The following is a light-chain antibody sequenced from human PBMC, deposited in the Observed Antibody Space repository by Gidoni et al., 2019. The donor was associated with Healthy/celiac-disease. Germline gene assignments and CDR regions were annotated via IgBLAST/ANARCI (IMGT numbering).Light chain of an antibody. CDR3: LLSYSGAQGV. V-gene: IGLV7-46*01. J-gene: IGLJ3*02. CDR1: TGAVTSGHY. Sequence: QAVVTQEPSLTVSPGGTVTPTCGSSTGAVTSGHYPYWFQQKPGQAPRTLIYDTSNKHSWTPARFSGSLLGGKAALTLSGAQPEDEAEYYCLLSYSGAQGVFGGGTKLTVL. CDR2: DTS.